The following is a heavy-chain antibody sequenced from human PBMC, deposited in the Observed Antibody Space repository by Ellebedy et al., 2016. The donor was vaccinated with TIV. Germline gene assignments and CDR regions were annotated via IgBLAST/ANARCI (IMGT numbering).Heavy chain of an antibody. Sequence: GESLKISCAASGFIFSSYGMHWVRQAPGKGLEWVAVTSDDEGDKNYADSVKGRFTISRDNAKNSLYLQMNSLRAGDTAVYYCARGEKQLVSGYYYYCGMDVWGQGTTVTVSS. J-gene: IGHJ6*02. CDR3: ARGEKQLVSGYYYYCGMDV. CDR2: TSDDEGDK. D-gene: IGHD6-13*01. CDR1: GFIFSSYG. V-gene: IGHV3-30*03.